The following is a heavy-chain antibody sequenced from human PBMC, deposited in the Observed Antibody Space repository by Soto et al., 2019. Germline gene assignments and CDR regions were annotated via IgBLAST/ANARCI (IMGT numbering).Heavy chain of an antibody. V-gene: IGHV3-21*01. CDR3: HVSYSSSSHSDAFDI. CDR2: ISSSSSYI. CDR1: GFTFSSYS. Sequence: EVQLVESGGGLVKPGGSLRLSCAASGFTFSSYSMNWVRQAPGKGLEWVSSISSSSSYIYYADSVKGRFTISRDNAKNLLYLQMNSLRAEDTAVYYCHVSYSSSSHSDAFDIWGQGTMVTVSS. J-gene: IGHJ3*02. D-gene: IGHD6-6*01.